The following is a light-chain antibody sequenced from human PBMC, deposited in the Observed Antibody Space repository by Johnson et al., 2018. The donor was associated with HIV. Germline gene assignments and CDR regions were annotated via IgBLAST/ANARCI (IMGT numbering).Light chain of an antibody. J-gene: IGLJ1*01. CDR1: SSKIGNKY. Sequence: QSVLTQPPSVSAAPGQKVTISCSGSSSKIGNKYVSWYQQLPGTAPKVLIYDNSKRPSGVPDRFCGSKSGTSATLVITGLQTGEEGDYCCGTWDNTLSVFVVGAVSKVTVL. CDR3: GTWDNTLSVFV. CDR2: DNS. V-gene: IGLV1-51*01.